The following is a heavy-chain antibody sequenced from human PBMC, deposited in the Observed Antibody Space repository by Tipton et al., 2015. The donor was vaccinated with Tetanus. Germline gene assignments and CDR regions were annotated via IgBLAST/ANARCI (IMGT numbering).Heavy chain of an antibody. CDR1: GGSISSTSYY. J-gene: IGHJ3*02. D-gene: IGHD3-10*01. CDR2: MYNSGAT. V-gene: IGHV4-39*02. CDR3: ARPEASGRARGFDI. Sequence: TLSLTCTVSGGSISSTSYYWAWIRQPPGKGLEWIGTMYNSGATYYNPSLKGRVTISGDTSKNLFSLTSVTASDTAVYYCARPEASGRARGFDIWGQGTKVTV.